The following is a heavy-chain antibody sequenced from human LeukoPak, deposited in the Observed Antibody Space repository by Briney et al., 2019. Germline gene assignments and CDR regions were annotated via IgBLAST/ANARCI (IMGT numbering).Heavy chain of an antibody. CDR2: FDPEDGET. CDR3: AREKIVVVPAAISWSAGGGAFDI. D-gene: IGHD2-2*01. Sequence: GASVKVSCKVSGYTLTELSMHWVRQAPGKGLEWMGGFDPEDGETIYAQKFQGRVTMTEDTSTDTAYMELSSLRSEDTAVYYCAREKIVVVPAAISWSAGGGAFDIWGQGTMVTVSS. J-gene: IGHJ3*02. CDR1: GYTLTELS. V-gene: IGHV1-24*01.